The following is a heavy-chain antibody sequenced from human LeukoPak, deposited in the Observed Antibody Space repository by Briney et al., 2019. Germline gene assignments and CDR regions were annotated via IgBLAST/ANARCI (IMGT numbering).Heavy chain of an antibody. CDR1: GYTFNGYY. Sequence: ASVKVSCKSSGYTFNGYYMHWVRQAPGQGLEWMGWINPNNGGTKYAQNFQGRVTMTRDTSISTAYMELSRLRSDDTAVYYCASFRRDTAMVLDYWGQGTLVTVSS. CDR2: INPNNGGT. V-gene: IGHV1-2*02. CDR3: ASFRRDTAMVLDY. D-gene: IGHD5-18*01. J-gene: IGHJ4*02.